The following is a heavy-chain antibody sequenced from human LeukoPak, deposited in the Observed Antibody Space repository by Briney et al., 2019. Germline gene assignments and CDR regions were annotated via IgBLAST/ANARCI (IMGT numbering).Heavy chain of an antibody. V-gene: IGHV3-23*01. D-gene: IGHD2-2*01. CDR1: GFTFSSYW. CDR3: ADLGGYCSSTSCYGDY. J-gene: IGHJ4*02. CDR2: ISGSGGST. Sequence: GGSLRLSCAASGFTFSSYWMSWVRQAPGKGLEWVSAISGSGGSTYYADSVKGRFTISRDNSKNTLYLQMNSLRAEDTAVYYCADLGGYCSSTSCYGDYWGQGTLVTVSS.